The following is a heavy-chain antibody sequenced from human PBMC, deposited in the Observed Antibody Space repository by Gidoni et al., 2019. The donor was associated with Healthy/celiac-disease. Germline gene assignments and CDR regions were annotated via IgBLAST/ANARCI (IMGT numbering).Heavy chain of an antibody. CDR2: ISAYNGNT. J-gene: IGHJ3*02. V-gene: IGHV1-18*01. CDR1: GYTFTSYG. D-gene: IGHD3-10*01. Sequence: QVQLVQSGAEVKKPGASVTVSCKASGYTFTSYGIRWVRQAPGQGLEWMGWISAYNGNTNYAQKPQGRATMTTDTSTSAAYMELRSLRSDDAAVYYCARGAGSGSYSPGAFDIWGQGTMVTVSS. CDR3: ARGAGSGSYSPGAFDI.